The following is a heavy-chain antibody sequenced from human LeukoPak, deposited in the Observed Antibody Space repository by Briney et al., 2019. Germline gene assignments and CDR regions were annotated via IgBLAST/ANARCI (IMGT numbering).Heavy chain of an antibody. V-gene: IGHV3-15*01. D-gene: IGHD1-26*01. CDR2: IRSQTDGGTT. J-gene: IGHJ4*02. CDR3: TTAPDSGSRDDY. CDR1: GFTFRSAW. Sequence: GESLGLSCTVSGFTFRSAWMSWVRQAPGKGLEWVGRIRSQTDGGTTDHGAPVQGRFTISRADSQSPVYLQMASLKIEDTAVYFCTTAPDSGSRDDYWGPGTLVTVSS.